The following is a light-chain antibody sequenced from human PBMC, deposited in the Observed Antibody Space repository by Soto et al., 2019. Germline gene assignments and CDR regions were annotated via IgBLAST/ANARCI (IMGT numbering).Light chain of an antibody. J-gene: IGKJ4*01. CDR2: DAS. V-gene: IGKV3-11*01. CDR1: QCVSSS. CDR3: QPRSNWPLT. Sequence: EIVLTQSPATLSLSPGERDTLSCRASQCVSSSLAWYQQKPGQAPRLLIYDASNRATGIPARFSGSGSGTDFTLTISSLEPEDFAVYYCQPRSNWPLTFGGGTKVESK.